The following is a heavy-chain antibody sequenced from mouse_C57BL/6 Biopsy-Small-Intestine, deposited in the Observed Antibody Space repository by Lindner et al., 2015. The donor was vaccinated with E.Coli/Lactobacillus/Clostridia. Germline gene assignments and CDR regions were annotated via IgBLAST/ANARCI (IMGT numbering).Heavy chain of an antibody. Sequence: SVKVSCKTSGYSFTTYGISWVRQAPGQGLEWVGWINTYVGNTNYAQKFQDRVTVTMEPSSSTVYMDLRGLRSDDTAVYYCVRDEGQRVFEVMDYWGRGTLVTVSS. J-gene: IGHJ4*01. CDR3: VRDEGQRVFEVMDY. D-gene: IGHD6-1*01. CDR1: GYSFTTYG. V-gene: IGHV1S61*01. CDR2: INTYVGNT.